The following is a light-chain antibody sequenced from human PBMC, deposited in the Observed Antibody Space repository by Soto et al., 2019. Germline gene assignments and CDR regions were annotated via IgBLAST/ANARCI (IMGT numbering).Light chain of an antibody. V-gene: IGLV1-44*01. CDR1: SSNVGSNT. Sequence: QSVLTQPPSASGTPGQRVTISCSGSSSNVGSNTVDWYQQLPGTAPKLLIYHNNQRPSGVPDRLSGSKSGTSASLAISGLQSEDEADYYCAAWDDSLNAVVFGGGTKLTVL. CDR3: AAWDDSLNAVV. J-gene: IGLJ2*01. CDR2: HNN.